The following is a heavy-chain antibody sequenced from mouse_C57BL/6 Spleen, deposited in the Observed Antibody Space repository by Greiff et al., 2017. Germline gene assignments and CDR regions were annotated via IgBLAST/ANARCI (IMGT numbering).Heavy chain of an antibody. V-gene: IGHV1-82*01. CDR3: ARFPFRAMYY. Sequence: VQLQQSGPELVKPGASVKISCKASGYAFSSSWMNWVKQRPGKGLEWIGRIYPGDGDTNYNGKFKGKATLTADKSSSTAYMQLSSLTSEDSAVYFCARFPFRAMYYWGQGTSVTVSS. J-gene: IGHJ4*01. CDR1: GYAFSSSW. CDR2: IYPGDGDT.